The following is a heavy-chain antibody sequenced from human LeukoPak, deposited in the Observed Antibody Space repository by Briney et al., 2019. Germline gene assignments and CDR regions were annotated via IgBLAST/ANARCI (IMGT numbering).Heavy chain of an antibody. CDR2: ISSSSSTI. CDR3: ARGWGEQQLVGPPTY. V-gene: IGHV3-48*01. J-gene: IGHJ4*02. Sequence: PGGSLRLSCAASGFTFSSYSMNWVRQAPGKGLEWVSYISSSSSTIYYADSVKGRFTISRDNAKNSLYLQMNSLRAEDTAVYYCARGWGEQQLVGPPTYWGQGTLVTVSS. CDR1: GFTFSSYS. D-gene: IGHD6-13*01.